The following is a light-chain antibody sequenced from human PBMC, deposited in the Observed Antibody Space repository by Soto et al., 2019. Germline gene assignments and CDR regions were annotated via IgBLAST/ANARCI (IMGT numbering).Light chain of an antibody. CDR1: SGHSTYA. V-gene: IGLV4-69*02. CDR3: QTWGTGIVV. J-gene: IGLJ2*01. CDR2: LDSDGIH. Sequence: QPVLTQSPSASASLGASVKLTCTLSSGHSTYAIAWHQQQPEKGPRYLMKLDSDGIHSKGDGIPDRFSGSSAGAERYLSISSRQSEDEADYYCQTWGTGIVVFGGGTKVTVL.